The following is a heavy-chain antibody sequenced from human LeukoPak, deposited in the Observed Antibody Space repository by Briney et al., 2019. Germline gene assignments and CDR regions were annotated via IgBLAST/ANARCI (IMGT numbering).Heavy chain of an antibody. V-gene: IGHV3-21*01. CDR2: ISSSSSYI. CDR3: ARDSGSSFDY. CDR1: GFTFSSYS. J-gene: IGHJ4*02. D-gene: IGHD1-26*01. Sequence: GGSLRLSCAGSGFTFSSYSMNWVRQAPGKGLEWVSSISSSSSYIYYADSVKGRFTISRDNAKNSLYLQMNSLRAEDAAVYYCARDSGSSFDYWGQGTLVTVSS.